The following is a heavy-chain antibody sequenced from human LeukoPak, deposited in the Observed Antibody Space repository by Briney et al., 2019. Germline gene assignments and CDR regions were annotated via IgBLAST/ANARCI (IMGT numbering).Heavy chain of an antibody. CDR3: ARFARWGAEWYFDL. CDR1: GGSISYYY. D-gene: IGHD4-23*01. Sequence: SDTLSLTRTVSGGSISYYYWCLIRLPAGAGREWIGRIYTTGCTSYNPSLHIRLSSSVDNTKHVFSLSLTAVTAADTAVYYCARFARWGAEWYFDLWGRGTLVSVSS. V-gene: IGHV4-4*07. CDR2: IYTTGCT. J-gene: IGHJ2*01.